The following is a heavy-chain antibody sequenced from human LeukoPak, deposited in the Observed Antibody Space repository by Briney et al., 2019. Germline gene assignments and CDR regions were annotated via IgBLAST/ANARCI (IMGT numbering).Heavy chain of an antibody. CDR1: GFTFSSYW. Sequence: PGGSLRLSCAASGFTFSSYWMHWVRQAPGKGLVWVSRINSDGSSTSYADSVKGRFTISRDNSKNTLYLQMNSLRAEDTAVYYCARQVDTAMAFDYWGQGTLVTVSS. CDR3: ARQVDTAMAFDY. D-gene: IGHD5-18*01. CDR2: INSDGSST. J-gene: IGHJ4*02. V-gene: IGHV3-74*01.